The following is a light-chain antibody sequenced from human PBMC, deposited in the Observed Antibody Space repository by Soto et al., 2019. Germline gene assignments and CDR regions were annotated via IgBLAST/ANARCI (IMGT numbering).Light chain of an antibody. CDR2: GAS. V-gene: IGKV3-15*01. J-gene: IGKJ3*01. Sequence: EILMTQSPATLSVSPGERATLSCRASQSLSRNLAWYQQKPGQAPRLLIYGASTRASGVPARFSGSGSGTAFTLTVSSLQSEDFALYYCQHSDDWPPAFTFGPGTKVDL. CDR1: QSLSRN. CDR3: QHSDDWPPAFT.